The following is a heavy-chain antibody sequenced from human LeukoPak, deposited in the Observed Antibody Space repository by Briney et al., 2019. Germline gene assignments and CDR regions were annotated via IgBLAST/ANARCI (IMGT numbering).Heavy chain of an antibody. J-gene: IGHJ4*02. CDR2: ISGGNGSA. CDR3: ARSSLTRGYF. Sequence: GGSLRLSCAASGFSFTTYTMNWVRQAPRKGLEWGSGISGGNGSASYADSVKGRFTISRDNSKNTVNLQMNSLRADDTAVYYCARSSLTRGYFWGQGTLVTVSS. CDR1: GFSFTTYT. D-gene: IGHD5-24*01. V-gene: IGHV3-23*01.